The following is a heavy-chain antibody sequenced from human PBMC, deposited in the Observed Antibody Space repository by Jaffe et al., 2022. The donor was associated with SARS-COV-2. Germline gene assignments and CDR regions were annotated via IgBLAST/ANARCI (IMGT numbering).Heavy chain of an antibody. CDR2: IKADGSEK. D-gene: IGHD1-1*01. CDR1: GFSFRDFW. Sequence: EVRLVESGGGLVQPGGSLRLSCIASGFSFRDFWMTWVRQAPGEGPEWVATIKADGSEKYYVDSVKGRFTISRDNAKSSLFLQMNSLRAEDTAVYYCVRDPTRRFDYWGQGALVTVSS. CDR3: VRDPTRRFDY. V-gene: IGHV3-7*01. J-gene: IGHJ4*02.